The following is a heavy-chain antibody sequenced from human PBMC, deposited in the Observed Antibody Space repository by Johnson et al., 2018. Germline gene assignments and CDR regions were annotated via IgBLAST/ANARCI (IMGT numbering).Heavy chain of an antibody. J-gene: IGHJ6*03. CDR2: ISSSGSTT. CDR1: GFTFSSYS. Sequence: EVRLLESGGGLVKPGGSLRLSCAASGFTFSSYSLNWVRQAPGKGLEWVSSISSSGSTTYSADSVKGRLRISRDNSKNTLYLQMNSLRAEETDRYFCPKDKIDCTTGGWAVYKDVWGKGSTVTVSS. V-gene: IGHV3-21*01. CDR3: PKDKIDCTTGGWAVYKDV. D-gene: IGHD1-1*01.